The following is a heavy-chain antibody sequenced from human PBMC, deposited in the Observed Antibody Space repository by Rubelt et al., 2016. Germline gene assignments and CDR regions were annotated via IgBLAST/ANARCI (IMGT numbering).Heavy chain of an antibody. CDR3: ARGVGRYDDSSGYGR. CDR1: GGTFSSYA. D-gene: IGHD3-22*01. V-gene: IGHV1-69*04. J-gene: IGHJ4*02. CDR2: IIPILGIA. Sequence: QVQLVQSGAEVKKPGSSVKVSCKASGGTFSSYAISWVRQAPGQGLEWMGRIIPILGIANYAQKFQGRVTITADKCTSTADMELSSRRPEDTAVYYCARGVGRYDDSSGYGRWGQGTLVTVSS.